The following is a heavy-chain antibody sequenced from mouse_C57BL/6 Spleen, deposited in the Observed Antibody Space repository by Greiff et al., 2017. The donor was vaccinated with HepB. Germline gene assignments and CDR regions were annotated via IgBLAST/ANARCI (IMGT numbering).Heavy chain of an antibody. J-gene: IGHJ2*01. V-gene: IGHV1-19*01. D-gene: IGHD3-3*01. CDR3: ARRAGTRYFDY. Sequence: PGASVKMSCKASGYTFTDYYMNWVKQSHGKSLEWIGVINPYNGGTSYNQKFKGKATLTVDKSSSTAYMELNSLTSEDSAVYYCARRAGTRYFDYWGQGTTLTVSS. CDR1: GYTFTDYY. CDR2: INPYNGGT.